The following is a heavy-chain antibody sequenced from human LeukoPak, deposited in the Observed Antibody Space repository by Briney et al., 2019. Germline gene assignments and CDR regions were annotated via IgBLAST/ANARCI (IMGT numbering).Heavy chain of an antibody. J-gene: IGHJ4*02. CDR2: INHSGST. V-gene: IGHV4-34*01. D-gene: IGHD4-17*01. Sequence: SETLSLTCAVYGGSFSGYHWSWIRQPPGKGLEWIGEINHSGSTNYNPSLKSRVTISVDTSKNQFSLKLSSVTAADTAVYYCARVIGGAADYWGQGTLVTVSS. CDR3: ARVIGGAADY. CDR1: GGSFSGYH.